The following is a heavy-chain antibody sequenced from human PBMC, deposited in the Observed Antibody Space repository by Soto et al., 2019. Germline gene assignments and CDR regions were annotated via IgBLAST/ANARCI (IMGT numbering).Heavy chain of an antibody. D-gene: IGHD6-19*01. CDR1: GFISRNHW. Sequence: EVLLVESGGGLVQPGGSLRLSCPDTGFISRNHWMSWVRQAPGKGLEWVANIKQDGNQKNYVDSVKGRFTISRDNAKKSLYLQMNSLRAEDTALYFCAGGIGWLCQSWGQGTLVIVSS. CDR2: IKQDGNQK. J-gene: IGHJ4*02. CDR3: AGGIGWLCQS. V-gene: IGHV3-7*04.